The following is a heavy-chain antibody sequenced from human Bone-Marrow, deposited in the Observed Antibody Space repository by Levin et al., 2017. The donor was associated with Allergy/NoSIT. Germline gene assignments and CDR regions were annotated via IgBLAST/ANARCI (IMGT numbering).Heavy chain of an antibody. V-gene: IGHV3-23*01. CDR1: GFSFSSYA. CDR2: ISGGGGST. Sequence: SGGSLRLSCAASGFSFSSYAMSWVRQAPGKGLEWVSAISGGGGSTYYADAVQRRFTISSKNSKNTLYLQMNSLRVEDTALYYGAKAHIVVIPAAIRSVDYWGQGTLVTVSS. J-gene: IGHJ4*02. CDR3: AKAHIVVIPAAIRSVDY. D-gene: IGHD2-2*01.